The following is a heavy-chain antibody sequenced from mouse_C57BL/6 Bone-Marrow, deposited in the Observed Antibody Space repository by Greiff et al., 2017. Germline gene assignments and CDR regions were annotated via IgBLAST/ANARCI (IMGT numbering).Heavy chain of an antibody. CDR2: IDPANGNT. D-gene: IGHD3-1*01. CDR1: GFTIKNTY. J-gene: IGHJ1*03. V-gene: IGHV14-3*01. Sequence: EVQLQQSVAERVRPGASVKLSCTASGFTIKNTYMHWVKQRPEQGLEWIGRIDPANGNTKYAPKFQGKATITADTSSNTAYLQLSSLTSEDTAIYFCARGKLKGYQYFDVWGTATTVTVSS. CDR3: ARGKLKGYQYFDV.